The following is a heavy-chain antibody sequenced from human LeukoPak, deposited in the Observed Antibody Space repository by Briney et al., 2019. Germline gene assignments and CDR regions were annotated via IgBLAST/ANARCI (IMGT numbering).Heavy chain of an antibody. V-gene: IGHV4-39*01. CDR3: ARHSGYALYNWFDP. D-gene: IGHD5-12*01. J-gene: IGHJ5*02. CDR2: IYYSGNT. CDR1: GGSISSSNYY. Sequence: KPPETMSLTCTVSGGSISSSNYYWGGIRQPPGKGLEWIGSIYYSGNTYYNPSLKSRVTISVDTSKSQFSVRLTSVTAADTAVYYCARHSGYALYNWFDPWGQAALATVSS.